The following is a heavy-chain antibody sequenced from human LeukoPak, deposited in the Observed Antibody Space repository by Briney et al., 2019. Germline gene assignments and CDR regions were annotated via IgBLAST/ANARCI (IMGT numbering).Heavy chain of an antibody. CDR1: GYTFTSYG. D-gene: IGHD2-21*02. CDR3: ASLVRDCGGDCYYLDP. Sequence: AASVKVSCKASGYTFTSYGISWVRQAPGQGLEWMGWISAYNGNTKYAQKLQGRVTMTTDTSTSTAYMELRSLRSDDTAVYYCASLVRDCGGDCYYLDPWGQGTLVTVSS. CDR2: ISAYNGNT. V-gene: IGHV1-18*01. J-gene: IGHJ5*02.